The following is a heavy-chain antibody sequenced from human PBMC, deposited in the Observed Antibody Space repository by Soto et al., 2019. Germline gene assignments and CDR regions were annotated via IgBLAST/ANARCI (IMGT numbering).Heavy chain of an antibody. D-gene: IGHD3-10*01. J-gene: IGHJ4*02. CDR2: MNPNSGNT. CDR3: ARITMVRGVIITWDY. V-gene: IGHV1-18*01. Sequence: ASVKVSCKASGYTFTSYDINWVRQATGQGLKWMGWMNPNSGNTGYAQKLQGRVTMTTDTSTSTAYMELRSLRSDDTAVYYCARITMVRGVIITWDYWGQGTLVTVSS. CDR1: GYTFTSYD.